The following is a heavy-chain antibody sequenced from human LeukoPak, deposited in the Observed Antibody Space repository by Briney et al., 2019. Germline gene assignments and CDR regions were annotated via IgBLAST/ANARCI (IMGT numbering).Heavy chain of an antibody. D-gene: IGHD6-19*01. CDR3: ARDGSGLDY. Sequence: SETLSLTCTVSGGSISSYYWSWVRQPPGKGLEWIGFVYYTGSTNYSPSLKSRVTISVDTSKNQFSLKLRSVTAADTAVYYCARDGSGLDYWGQGTLVTVSS. CDR2: VYYTGST. CDR1: GGSISSYY. J-gene: IGHJ4*02. V-gene: IGHV4-59*01.